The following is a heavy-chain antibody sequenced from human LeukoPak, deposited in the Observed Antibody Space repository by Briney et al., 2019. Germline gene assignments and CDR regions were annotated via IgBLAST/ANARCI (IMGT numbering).Heavy chain of an antibody. Sequence: GGSLRLSCAASGFTFSASGMHWVRQAPGKGLEWVAVISYDGSNKYYADSVKGRFTISRDNSKNTLYLQMNSLRAEDTAVYYCARDTHLEQLVPNYFDYWGQGTLVTVSS. CDR3: ARDTHLEQLVPNYFDY. V-gene: IGHV3-30*03. D-gene: IGHD6-13*01. CDR2: ISYDGSNK. CDR1: GFTFSASG. J-gene: IGHJ4*02.